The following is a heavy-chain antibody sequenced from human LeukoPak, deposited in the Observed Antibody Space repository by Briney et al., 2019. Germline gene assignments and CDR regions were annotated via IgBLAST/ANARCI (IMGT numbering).Heavy chain of an antibody. D-gene: IGHD2-2*01. CDR2: ISAYNGNT. V-gene: IGHV1-18*01. Sequence: ASVKVSCKASRYTFTSYGISWVRQAPGQGLEWMGWISAYNGNTNYAQKLQGRVTMTTDTSTSTAYMELRSLRSDDTAVYYCARRYCSSTSCYHIDYWGQGTLVTVSS. CDR3: ARRYCSSTSCYHIDY. CDR1: RYTFTSYG. J-gene: IGHJ4*02.